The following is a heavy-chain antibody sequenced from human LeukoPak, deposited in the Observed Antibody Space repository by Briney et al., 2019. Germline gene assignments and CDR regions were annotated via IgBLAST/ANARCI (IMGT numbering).Heavy chain of an antibody. D-gene: IGHD2-21*02. Sequence: SETLSLTCTVSGGSISSYYWGWIRQPPGKGLEWIGYIYYSGSTNYNPSLKSRVTISVDTSKNQFSLKLSSVTAADTAVYYCASGEYCGGDCQGAFDIWGQETMVTVSS. CDR2: IYYSGST. CDR3: ASGEYCGGDCQGAFDI. J-gene: IGHJ3*02. CDR1: GGSISSYY. V-gene: IGHV4-59*01.